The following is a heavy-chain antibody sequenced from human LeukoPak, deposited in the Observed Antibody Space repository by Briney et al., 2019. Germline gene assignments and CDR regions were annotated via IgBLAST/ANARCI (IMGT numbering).Heavy chain of an antibody. CDR3: ARDYYGMDV. CDR1: GFTFSSYG. Sequence: GGSLRLSCAASGFTFSSYGMHWVRQAPGEGLEWVAVIWYDGSNKYYADSVKGRFTISRDNSKNTLYLQMNSLRAEDTAVYYCARDYYGMDVWGQGTTVTVSS. V-gene: IGHV3-33*01. CDR2: IWYDGSNK. J-gene: IGHJ6*02.